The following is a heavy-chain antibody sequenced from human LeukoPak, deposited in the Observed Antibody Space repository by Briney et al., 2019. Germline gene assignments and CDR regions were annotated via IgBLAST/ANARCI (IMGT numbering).Heavy chain of an antibody. CDR3: TRGFDISDY. J-gene: IGHJ4*02. D-gene: IGHD3-9*01. Sequence: GGSLRLSCAASGFTFDDYAMHWVRQAAGKGGEGVSGISWNSGSIGYADSVKGRFTNSRDNARNSLYLQMNSLRVEDTAMYYCTRGFDISDYWGQGTVVTVSS. CDR2: ISWNSGSI. CDR1: GFTFDDYA. V-gene: IGHV3-9*01.